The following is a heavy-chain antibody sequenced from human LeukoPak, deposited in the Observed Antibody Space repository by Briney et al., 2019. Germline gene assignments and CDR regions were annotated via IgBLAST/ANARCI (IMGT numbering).Heavy chain of an antibody. CDR2: IIPIFGTA. Sequence: SVRVSCKASGGTFSSYAISWVRQAPGQGLEWMEGIIPIFGTANYAQKFQGRVTITADKSTSTAYMELSSLRSEDTAVYYCARTGSGSYYSNWFDPWGQGTLVTVSS. V-gene: IGHV1-69*06. CDR1: GGTFSSYA. D-gene: IGHD3-10*01. J-gene: IGHJ5*02. CDR3: ARTGSGSYYSNWFDP.